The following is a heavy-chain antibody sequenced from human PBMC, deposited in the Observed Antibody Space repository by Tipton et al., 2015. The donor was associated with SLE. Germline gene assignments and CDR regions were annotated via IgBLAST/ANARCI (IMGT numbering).Heavy chain of an antibody. CDR2: ISGYNGNT. Sequence: QLVQSGAEVKKPGASVKVSCKASGYTFTGYYMHWVRQAPGQGLEWMGWISGYNGNTNYAQKFQGRVTMTTDTSTSTAYMELRTLRSDDTAVYYCARGEGEEWLFYGGDYWGQGTLVTVSS. CDR1: GYTFTGYY. J-gene: IGHJ4*02. D-gene: IGHD3-3*01. V-gene: IGHV1-18*04. CDR3: ARGEGEEWLFYGGDY.